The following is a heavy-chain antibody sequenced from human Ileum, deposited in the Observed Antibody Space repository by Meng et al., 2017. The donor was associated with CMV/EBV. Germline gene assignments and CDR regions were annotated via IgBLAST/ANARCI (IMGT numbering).Heavy chain of an antibody. CDR1: NGSISSYY. CDR3: ARDREVRSGSAWLPTYHYHGLDV. Sequence: SETLSLTCTVSNGSISSYYWSWIRQSPGKGLEWIGHIFHTGSTNYNPSLKSRVTISIDTSTSQFSLKLTSVTAADTAVYYCARDREVRSGSAWLPTYHYHGLDVWGQGTTVTVSS. CDR2: IFHTGST. V-gene: IGHV4-59*01. J-gene: IGHJ6*02. D-gene: IGHD6-25*01.